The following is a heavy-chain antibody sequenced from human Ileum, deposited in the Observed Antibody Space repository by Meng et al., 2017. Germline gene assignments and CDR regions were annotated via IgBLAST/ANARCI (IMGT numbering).Heavy chain of an antibody. D-gene: IGHD3-3*02. CDR3: ARHGAFRSHLDD. V-gene: IGHV4-39*01. J-gene: IGHJ4*02. CDR1: GGSISSWTSY. Sequence: QLQLQESGPGLVKPSETLSLTCRVSGGSISSWTSYWGWIRQPPGMGLEWVVSFFYGGTTYYNPSLESRVTTSVDTSKSQFSLNLKSVSAADTAVYFCARHGAFRSHLDDWGQGTLVTVSS. CDR2: FFYGGTT.